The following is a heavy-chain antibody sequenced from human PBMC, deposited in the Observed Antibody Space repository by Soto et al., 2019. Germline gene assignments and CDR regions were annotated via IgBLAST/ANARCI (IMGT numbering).Heavy chain of an antibody. CDR3: ARQGSGWYRWGLEYYYYGMDV. D-gene: IGHD6-19*01. CDR2: INHSGST. Sequence: SETLSLTCAVYGGSFSGYYWSWIRQPPGKGLEWIGEINHSGSTNYNPSLKSRVTISVDTSKNQFSLKLSSVTAADTAVYYCARQGSGWYRWGLEYYYYGMDVWGQGTTVTVS. CDR1: GGSFSGYY. V-gene: IGHV4-34*01. J-gene: IGHJ6*02.